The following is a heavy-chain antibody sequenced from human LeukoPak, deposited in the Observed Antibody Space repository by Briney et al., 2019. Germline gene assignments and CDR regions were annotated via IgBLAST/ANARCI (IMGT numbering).Heavy chain of an antibody. Sequence: SETLSLTCTVSGYSVSSGYYWGRIRQPPGKGLEWIGSMYHSGDTYYNPSLKSRVTISVDTSKNQLSLKLSSVTAADTAVYYCARVMVGATRWLGYYFDYWGQGTLVTVSS. J-gene: IGHJ4*02. CDR1: GYSVSSGYY. V-gene: IGHV4-38-2*02. CDR3: ARVMVGATRWLGYYFDY. D-gene: IGHD1-26*01. CDR2: MYHSGDT.